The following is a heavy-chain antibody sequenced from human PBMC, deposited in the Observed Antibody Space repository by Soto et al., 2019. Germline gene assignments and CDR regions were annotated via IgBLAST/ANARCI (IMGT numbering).Heavy chain of an antibody. CDR3: ARDVEGDGSDY. V-gene: IGHV3-30-3*01. Sequence: QVQLVESGGGVVQPGRSLRLSCAASGFTFSSYAMHWVRQAPGKGLEWVAVISYDGSNKYYADSVKGRFTISRDNSKNTLYLQMNSLRAEDTAVYYCARDVEGDGSDYWGQGTLVTVSS. D-gene: IGHD1-26*01. CDR1: GFTFSSYA. J-gene: IGHJ4*02. CDR2: ISYDGSNK.